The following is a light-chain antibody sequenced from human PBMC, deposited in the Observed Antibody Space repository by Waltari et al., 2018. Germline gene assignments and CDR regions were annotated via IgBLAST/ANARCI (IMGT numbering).Light chain of an antibody. CDR2: GAA. J-gene: IGKJ2*01. CDR3: QQYGSSPRAYT. CDR1: QSVSSSY. Sequence: EIVLTQSPGTLSLSPGERATLPCRACQSVSSSYLAWYQQQPGQAPRLLIYGAASRATGIPDRFSGSGSGTDFTLTISRLEPEDFAVYYCQQYGSSPRAYTFGQGTKLEIK. V-gene: IGKV3-20*01.